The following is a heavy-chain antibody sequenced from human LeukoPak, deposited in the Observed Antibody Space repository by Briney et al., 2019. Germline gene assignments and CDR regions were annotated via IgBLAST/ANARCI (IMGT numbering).Heavy chain of an antibody. Sequence: PSETLSLTCTVSGGSISSYYWSWIRQPPGKGLEWIGYICYSGSTNYNPSLKSRVTISVDTSKNQFSLKLSSVTAADTAVYFCARSTLTRVRGTVDWFDPWGQGTLVTVSS. J-gene: IGHJ5*02. D-gene: IGHD3-10*01. CDR2: ICYSGST. V-gene: IGHV4-59*01. CDR1: GGSISSYY. CDR3: ARSTLTRVRGTVDWFDP.